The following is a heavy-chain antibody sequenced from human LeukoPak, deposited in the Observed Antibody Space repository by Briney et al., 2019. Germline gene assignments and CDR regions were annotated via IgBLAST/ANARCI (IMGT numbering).Heavy chain of an antibody. Sequence: GESLKISCKGFGFKFTNYFIGWVRQMPGKGLEWVGIIYPGDSDTRYSPSFQGQVTISADKSISTAYLQWSSLKASDTAMYYCARLRIGQQLVREVHYYYMDVWGKGTTVTVSS. D-gene: IGHD6-13*01. V-gene: IGHV5-51*01. CDR2: IYPGDSDT. J-gene: IGHJ6*03. CDR3: ARLRIGQQLVREVHYYYMDV. CDR1: GFKFTNYF.